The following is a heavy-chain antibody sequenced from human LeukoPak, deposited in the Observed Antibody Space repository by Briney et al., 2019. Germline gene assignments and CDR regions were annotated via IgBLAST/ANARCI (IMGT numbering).Heavy chain of an antibody. Sequence: ESGPPLVKPTQTLTLTCTFSGFSLSTSGVGGGWIRQPPGEALEWLALIYWNDDRRYSPSLKSRLTITKDTSKNQVVLTMTSMDPEDTATYYRAHSFYDILTGKYYFDYWGQGTLVTVSS. D-gene: IGHD3-9*01. V-gene: IGHV2-5*01. J-gene: IGHJ4*02. CDR2: IYWNDDR. CDR1: GFSLSTSGVG. CDR3: AHSFYDILTGKYYFDY.